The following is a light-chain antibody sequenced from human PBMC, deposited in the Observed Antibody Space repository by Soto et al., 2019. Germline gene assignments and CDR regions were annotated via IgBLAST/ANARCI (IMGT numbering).Light chain of an antibody. J-gene: IGKJ1*01. V-gene: IGKV3-20*01. CDR3: QQYGSSRT. CDR1: QSVSSN. Sequence: EIVLTQSPGTLSLSPGERAILSCRASQSVSSNLAWYQQKPGLAPRLLIYGASSRATGIPDRFSGSGSGTDFTLTISRLEPEDFAVYYCQQYGSSRTFGQGTKVDIK. CDR2: GAS.